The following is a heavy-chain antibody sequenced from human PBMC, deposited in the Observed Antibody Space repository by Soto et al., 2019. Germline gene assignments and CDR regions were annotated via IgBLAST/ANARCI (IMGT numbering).Heavy chain of an antibody. CDR3: ASESRSTYYYDSSGYYSDY. CDR2: IKQDGSEK. V-gene: IGHV3-7*05. Sequence: GGSLRLSCAASGFTFSSYWMSWVRQAPGKGLEWVANIKQDGSEKYYVDSVKGRFTISRDNAKNSLYLQMNSLRAEDTAVYYCASESRSTYYYDSSGYYSDYWGQGTLVTVSS. J-gene: IGHJ4*02. D-gene: IGHD3-22*01. CDR1: GFTFSSYW.